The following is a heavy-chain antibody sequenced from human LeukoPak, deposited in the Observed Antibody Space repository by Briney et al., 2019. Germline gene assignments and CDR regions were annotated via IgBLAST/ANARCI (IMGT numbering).Heavy chain of an antibody. D-gene: IGHD3-10*01. Sequence: PSETLPLTCTVSGGSISSSSYYWGWIRQPPGKGLEWIGSIYYSGSTYYNPSLKSRVTISVDASKNQFSLKLSSVTAADTAVYYCARTMVRGVFDYWGQGTLVTVSS. V-gene: IGHV4-39*01. J-gene: IGHJ4*02. CDR1: GGSISSSSYY. CDR3: ARTMVRGVFDY. CDR2: IYYSGST.